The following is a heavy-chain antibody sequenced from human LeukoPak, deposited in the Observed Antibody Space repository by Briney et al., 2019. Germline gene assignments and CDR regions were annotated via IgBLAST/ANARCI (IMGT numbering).Heavy chain of an antibody. CDR3: TTSLESSGYYFFDY. J-gene: IGHJ4*02. Sequence: PGGSLRLSCAASGFTFSNAWMSWVRQAPGKGLEWVGRIKSKTDGGTTDYAAPVKGRFTISRDDSKNTLYLQMNSLKTEDTAVYYCTTSLESSGYYFFDYWGQGTLVTVSS. D-gene: IGHD3-22*01. CDR2: IKSKTDGGTT. V-gene: IGHV3-15*01. CDR1: GFTFSNAW.